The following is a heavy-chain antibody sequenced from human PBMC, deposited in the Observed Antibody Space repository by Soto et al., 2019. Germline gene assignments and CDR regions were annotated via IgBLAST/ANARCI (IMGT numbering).Heavy chain of an antibody. CDR2: IIPILGIT. V-gene: IGHV1-69*04. CDR1: GGTCSSYI. D-gene: IGHD2-21*01. J-gene: IGHJ4*02. Sequence: SLKVSCKASGGTCSSYIISWVRQAPGQGLEWMGRIIPILGITNYAQKFQGRVTITRDKSTSTAYMEVNRLRSDDTAVYFCARDTGGNSFEFWGQGTLLTVSS. CDR3: ARDTGGNSFEF.